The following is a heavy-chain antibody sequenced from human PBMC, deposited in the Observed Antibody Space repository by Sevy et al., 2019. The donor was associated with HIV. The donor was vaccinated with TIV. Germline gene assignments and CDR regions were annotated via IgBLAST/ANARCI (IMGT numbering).Heavy chain of an antibody. CDR2: LSYGCGRI. J-gene: IGHJ4*02. CDR1: GFNFNIYS. V-gene: IGHV3-23*01. CDR3: AREGCTKPHDY. D-gene: IGHD2-8*01. Sequence: GGSLRISCVASGFNFNIYSMSWVRQAPGKRLEWVTTLSYGCGRINHADSVQGRFTMSRDDSKKTVYLEMNSLRPEDTAVYYCAREGCTKPHDYWGQGTLVTVSS.